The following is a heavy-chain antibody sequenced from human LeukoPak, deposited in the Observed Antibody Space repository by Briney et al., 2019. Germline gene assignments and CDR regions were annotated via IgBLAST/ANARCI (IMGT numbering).Heavy chain of an antibody. CDR1: GYTFTSYG. J-gene: IGHJ4*02. Sequence: ASVKVSCKASGYTFTSYGISWVRQAPGQGLEWMGWISAYNGNTNYAQKLQGRVTMTTDTSTSTAYMELRSLRSDDTAVYYCALTGEYCSGGSCYGYWGQGTLVTVSS. D-gene: IGHD2-15*01. CDR2: ISAYNGNT. V-gene: IGHV1-18*01. CDR3: ALTGEYCSGGSCYGY.